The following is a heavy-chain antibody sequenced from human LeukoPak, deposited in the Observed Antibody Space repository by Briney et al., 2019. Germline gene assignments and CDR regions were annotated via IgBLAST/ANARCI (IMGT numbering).Heavy chain of an antibody. CDR1: GFTFSSYG. D-gene: IGHD3-22*01. Sequence: GRSLRLSCAASGFTFSSYGMHWVRQAPGKGLEWVAVIWYDGSDKYYADSVKGRFSISRDNAKNTLYLQMNSLRAEDTAVYYCARELPPVVNFYFDSWGQGTLVTVSS. V-gene: IGHV3-33*01. CDR3: ARELPPVVNFYFDS. CDR2: IWYDGSDK. J-gene: IGHJ4*02.